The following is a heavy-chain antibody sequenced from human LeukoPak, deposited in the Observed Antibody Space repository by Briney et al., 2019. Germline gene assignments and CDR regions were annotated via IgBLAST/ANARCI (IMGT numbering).Heavy chain of an antibody. CDR2: IYYSGST. CDR1: GGSISSGDYY. Sequence: SETLSLTCTVSGGSISSGDYYWSWIRQPPGKGLEWIGYIYYSGSTYYNPSLKSRVTISVDTSKNQFSLKLSSVTAADTAVYYCARERSGSGYYSAFDIWGQGTMVTASS. D-gene: IGHD3-22*01. J-gene: IGHJ3*02. CDR3: ARERSGSGYYSAFDI. V-gene: IGHV4-30-4*01.